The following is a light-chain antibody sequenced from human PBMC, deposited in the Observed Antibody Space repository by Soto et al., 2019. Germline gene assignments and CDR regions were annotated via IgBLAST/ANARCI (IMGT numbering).Light chain of an antibody. V-gene: IGKV3-11*01. CDR3: QQRRDWPLT. Sequence: EIVLTQSPANLSLSPGERATLSCRASQSVSLHLAWYQQKPGQAPRLLIYDASNRATGVPGRFSGSGSGADFSLTISSLAPEEGAIDCCQQRRDWPLTCGGGTTVDIK. J-gene: IGKJ4*01. CDR1: QSVSLH. CDR2: DAS.